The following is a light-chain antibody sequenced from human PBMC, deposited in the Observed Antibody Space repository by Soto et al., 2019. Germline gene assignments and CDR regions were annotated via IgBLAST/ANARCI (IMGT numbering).Light chain of an antibody. V-gene: IGKV1-5*03. CDR2: KAS. Sequence: DIPMTQSPSTLSGSVGDRVTITCRASQTISSWLAWYQQKPGKAPKLLIYKASTLKSGVPSRFSGSGSGTEFTLTISSLQPDDFATYYCQQYTNWPYTFGQGTKLEIK. CDR3: QQYTNWPYT. J-gene: IGKJ2*01. CDR1: QTISSW.